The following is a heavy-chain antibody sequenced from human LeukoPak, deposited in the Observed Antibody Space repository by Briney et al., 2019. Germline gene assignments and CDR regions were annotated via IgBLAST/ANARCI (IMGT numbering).Heavy chain of an antibody. J-gene: IGHJ3*02. CDR3: AAYYYDSSGYYDAFDI. Sequence: ASVKVSCKASGYTFTGYGINWVRQATGQGLEWMGWMNPNSGNTGYAQKFQGRVTMTRNTSISTAYMELSSLRSEDTAVYYCAAYYYDSSGYYDAFDIWGQGTMVTVSS. CDR2: MNPNSGNT. D-gene: IGHD3-22*01. V-gene: IGHV1-8*01. CDR1: GYTFTGYG.